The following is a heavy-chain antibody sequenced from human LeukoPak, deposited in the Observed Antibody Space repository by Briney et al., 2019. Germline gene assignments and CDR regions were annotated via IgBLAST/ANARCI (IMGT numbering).Heavy chain of an antibody. CDR2: IRPNSGGT. V-gene: IGHV1-2*02. CDR3: ARESDSSYDFWSGYSRYGMDV. Sequence: ASVKVSCKASGYTFTDYYVHWVRQVPGQGLEWMGWIRPNSGGTNYAQNFQGRVTMTRDTSISTAYMELSSLRSDDTAVYYCARESDSSYDFWSGYSRYGMDVWGQGTTVTVSS. CDR1: GYTFTDYY. D-gene: IGHD3-3*01. J-gene: IGHJ6*02.